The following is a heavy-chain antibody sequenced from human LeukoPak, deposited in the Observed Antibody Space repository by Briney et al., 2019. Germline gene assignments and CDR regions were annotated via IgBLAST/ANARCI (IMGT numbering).Heavy chain of an antibody. CDR2: INPNSGGT. CDR1: GYTFTGYY. D-gene: IGHD2-15*01. J-gene: IGHJ5*02. V-gene: IGHV1-2*06. Sequence: ASVKVSCKASGYTFTGYYMHWVRQAPGQGLEWMGRINPNSGGTNYAQKFQGRVTMTRDTSISTAYMELSRLRSDYTAVYYCARVRTLSNWFDPWGQGTLVTVSS. CDR3: ARVRTLSNWFDP.